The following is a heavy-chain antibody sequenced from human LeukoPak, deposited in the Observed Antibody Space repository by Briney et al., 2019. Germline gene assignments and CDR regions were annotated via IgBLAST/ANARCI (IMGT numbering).Heavy chain of an antibody. CDR3: TKSDGYGLIRI. V-gene: IGHV4-34*01. CDR1: GDSLTGYY. Sequence: SETLSLTCTVSGDSLTGYYWGWIRQPPGKGLEWIGNNASLKSRVTISVDTSKNQFSLKVISMTAADTAVYYCTKSDGYGLIRICGRGTMVTVSS. J-gene: IGHJ3*02. D-gene: IGHD3-10*01.